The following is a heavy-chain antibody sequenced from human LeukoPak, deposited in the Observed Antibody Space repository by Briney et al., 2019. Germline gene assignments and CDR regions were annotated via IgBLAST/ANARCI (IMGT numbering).Heavy chain of an antibody. CDR2: IDASGGAT. CDR1: GFTFSNYA. Sequence: GESLRLSCAASGFTFSNYAMSWVRQAPGKGLEWVSSIDASGGATYYADSVKGRFTIPRDNSKNTFYLQMNSLRAEDTAVYSCAKGSGSGWYGWFAPWGQGTLVTVSS. CDR3: AKGSGSGWYGWFAP. D-gene: IGHD6-19*01. J-gene: IGHJ5*02. V-gene: IGHV3-23*01.